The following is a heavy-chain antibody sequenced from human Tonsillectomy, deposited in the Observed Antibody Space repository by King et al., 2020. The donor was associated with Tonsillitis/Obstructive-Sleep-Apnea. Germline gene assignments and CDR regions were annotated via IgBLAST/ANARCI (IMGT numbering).Heavy chain of an antibody. CDR3: ARSYYDFWSGYYQPLDY. Sequence: DVQLVESGGGLVKPGGSLRLSCAASGFTFSSYSMNWVRQAPGKGLEWVSSISSSSGYIYYADSVKGRFTISRDNAKNSLYLQMNGLRAEDTAVYYCARSYYDFWSGYYQPLDYWGQGTLVTVSS. V-gene: IGHV3-21*01. D-gene: IGHD3-3*01. CDR1: GFTFSSYS. CDR2: ISSSSGYI. J-gene: IGHJ4*02.